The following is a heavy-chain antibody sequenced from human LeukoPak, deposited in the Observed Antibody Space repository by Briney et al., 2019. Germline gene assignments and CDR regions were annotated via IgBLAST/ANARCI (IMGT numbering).Heavy chain of an antibody. CDR3: ARDLVYSSGWFAGELDH. Sequence: GGSLRLSCSASGFIFGSYGMNWVRQAPGKGLQWVSYISGSSSHVFYADSVKGRFTISRDNAENSLHLQMNSLRAEDTAVYYCARDLVYSSGWFAGELDHWGLGTLVIVSS. D-gene: IGHD6-19*01. J-gene: IGHJ4*02. CDR1: GFIFGSYG. V-gene: IGHV3-48*01. CDR2: ISGSSSHV.